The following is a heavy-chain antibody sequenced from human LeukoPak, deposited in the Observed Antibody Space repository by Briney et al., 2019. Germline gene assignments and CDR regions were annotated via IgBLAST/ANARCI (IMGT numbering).Heavy chain of an antibody. CDR1: GGSISSSSYY. J-gene: IGHJ6*03. D-gene: IGHD3-10*01. CDR2: IYYSGST. Sequence: SETLSLTCTVSGGSISSSSYYWGWIRQPPGKGLEWIGSIYYSGSTYYNPSLKSRVTISVDTSKNQFSLKLSSVTAADTAVYCCARVYGSGSYYNGYYYYMDVWGKGTTVTISS. CDR3: ARVYGSGSYYNGYYYYMDV. V-gene: IGHV4-39*01.